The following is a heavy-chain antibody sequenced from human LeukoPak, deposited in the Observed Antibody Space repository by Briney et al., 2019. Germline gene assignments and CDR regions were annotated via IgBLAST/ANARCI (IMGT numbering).Heavy chain of an antibody. V-gene: IGHV3-23*01. CDR1: EFTFMSYA. CDR2: ISGSGVST. Sequence: GGSLRLSCEASEFTFMSYAMNWVRQAPGKGLEWVSAISGSGVSTNYKDSVKGRFTISRANSKNTLYLQMNSLSVEDTAIYYCAKGDSSGWYNSLDYWGQGALVTVSS. CDR3: AKGDSSGWYNSLDY. J-gene: IGHJ4*02. D-gene: IGHD6-19*01.